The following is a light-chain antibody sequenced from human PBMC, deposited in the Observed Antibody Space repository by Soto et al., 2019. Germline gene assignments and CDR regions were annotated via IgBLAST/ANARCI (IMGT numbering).Light chain of an antibody. J-gene: IGKJ1*01. Sequence: EIVLAQSPATLSLSPGDKATLSCRASQSLTATYSAWYQQKPGQPPRLVIHSTSVRATGIPDRFVGSGSGTDFTLTISRLEPEDFAIYYCQQTYTGWTFGQGTRVEIK. V-gene: IGKV3D-20*02. CDR1: QSLTATY. CDR2: STS. CDR3: QQTYTGWT.